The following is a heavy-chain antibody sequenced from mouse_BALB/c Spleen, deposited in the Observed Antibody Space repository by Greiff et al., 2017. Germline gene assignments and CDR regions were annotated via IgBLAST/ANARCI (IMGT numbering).Heavy chain of an antibody. Sequence: VQVVESGPGLVAPSQSLSITCTVSGFSLTSYGVHWVCQPPGKGLEWLGVIWAGGSTNYNSALMSRLSISKDNSKSQVFLKMNSLQTDDTAMYYCAREYGSSYYFDYWGQGTTLTVSS. CDR1: GFSLTSYG. V-gene: IGHV2-9*02. D-gene: IGHD1-1*01. CDR3: AREYGSSYYFDY. J-gene: IGHJ2*01. CDR2: IWAGGST.